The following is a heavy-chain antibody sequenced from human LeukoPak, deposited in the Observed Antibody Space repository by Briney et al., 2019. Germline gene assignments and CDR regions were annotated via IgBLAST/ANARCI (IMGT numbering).Heavy chain of an antibody. CDR2: ISAYNGNT. CDR3: ARDGAGDSSPYYYYYGMDV. V-gene: IGHV1-18*01. Sequence: ASVKVSCKASGYTLTSYGISWVRQAPGQGLEWMGWISAYNGNTNYAQKLQGRVTMTTDTSTSTAYMELRSLRSDDTAVYYCARDGAGDSSPYYYYYGMDVWGQGTTVTVS. CDR1: GYTLTSYG. J-gene: IGHJ6*02. D-gene: IGHD6-13*01.